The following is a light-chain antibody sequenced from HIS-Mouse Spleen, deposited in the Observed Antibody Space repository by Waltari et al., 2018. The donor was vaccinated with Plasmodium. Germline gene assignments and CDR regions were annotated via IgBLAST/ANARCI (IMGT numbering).Light chain of an antibody. V-gene: IGLV3-10*01. Sequence: SYELTQPPSVSVSPGQTARITCSGDALPKKYYYWYQQKSGQAPVLVIYEDSKRTSGIPERFSGSSSGTMATLTISGAQVEDEADYYCYSTDSSGNHRVFGGGTKLTVL. CDR1: ALPKKY. CDR3: YSTDSSGNHRV. J-gene: IGLJ3*02. CDR2: EDS.